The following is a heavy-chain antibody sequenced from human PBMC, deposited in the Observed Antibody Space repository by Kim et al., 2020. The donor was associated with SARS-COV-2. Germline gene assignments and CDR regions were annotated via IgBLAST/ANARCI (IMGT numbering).Heavy chain of an antibody. V-gene: IGHV4-61*01. CDR3: ARPRLDITILGVVKTNNGLDP. CDR2: IYYSGST. CDR1: GGSVSSGSYY. J-gene: IGHJ5*02. D-gene: IGHD3-3*01. Sequence: SETLSLTCTVSGGSVSSGSYYWSWIRQPPGKGLEWIGYIYYSGSTNYNPSLKSRVTISVDTSKNQFSLKLSSVTAADTAVYYCARPRLDITILGVVKTNNGLDPWGQGTLVTVSS.